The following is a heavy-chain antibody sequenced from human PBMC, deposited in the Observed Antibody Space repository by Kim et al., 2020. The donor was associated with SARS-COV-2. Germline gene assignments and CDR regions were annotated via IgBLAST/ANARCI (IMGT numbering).Heavy chain of an antibody. J-gene: IGHJ3*02. CDR1: GFTFSDYY. Sequence: GGSLRLSCAASGFTFSDYYMSWIRQAPGKGLEWVSYISSSSSYTNYADSVKGRFTISRDNAKNSLYLQMNSLRAEDTAVYYCAREVAAAGTGWVACENWGQGTMVTVSS. CDR3: AREVAAAGTGWVACEN. V-gene: IGHV3-11*05. CDR2: ISSSSSYT. D-gene: IGHD6-13*01.